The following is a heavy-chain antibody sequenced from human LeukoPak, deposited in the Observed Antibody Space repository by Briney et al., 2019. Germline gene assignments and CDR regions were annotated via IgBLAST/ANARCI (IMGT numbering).Heavy chain of an antibody. CDR2: ISSSSSYI. CDR3: ASLPMSSRAFDI. J-gene: IGHJ3*02. Sequence: PGGSLRLSCAASGFTFSDYYMSWIRQAPGKGLEWVSSISSSSSYIYYADSVKGRFTISRDNAKNSLYLQMNSLRAEDTAVYYCASLPMSSRAFDIWGQGTMVTVSS. V-gene: IGHV3-11*06. D-gene: IGHD3-10*01. CDR1: GFTFSDYY.